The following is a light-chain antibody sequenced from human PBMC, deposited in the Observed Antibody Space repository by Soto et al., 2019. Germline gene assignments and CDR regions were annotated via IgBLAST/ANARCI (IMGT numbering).Light chain of an antibody. V-gene: IGLV2-11*01. Sequence: QSALTQPRSVSGSPGQSVTISCTGTSSDVGGYDFVSWYQQHPGKAPNLMIYDVSKRPSGVPDRFSGSKSANSASLTISGLQAEDEALYYCCSFAGSYNLGVFGGGTKLTVL. J-gene: IGLJ3*02. CDR3: CSFAGSYNLGV. CDR2: DVS. CDR1: SSDVGGYDF.